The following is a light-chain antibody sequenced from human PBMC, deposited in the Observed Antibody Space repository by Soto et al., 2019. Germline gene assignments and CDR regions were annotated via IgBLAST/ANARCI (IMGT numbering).Light chain of an antibody. CDR1: QGVRNY. Sequence: DIQMTQSPPSLSASVGDRVTITCRASQGVRNYLAWYQQKPGKVPKLLIYGASTLQSGVPSRFSGSGSGTDFTLTISSLQPEDVATYYCQKYDRTPWTFGQGTKVDIK. CDR3: QKYDRTPWT. V-gene: IGKV1-27*01. J-gene: IGKJ1*01. CDR2: GAS.